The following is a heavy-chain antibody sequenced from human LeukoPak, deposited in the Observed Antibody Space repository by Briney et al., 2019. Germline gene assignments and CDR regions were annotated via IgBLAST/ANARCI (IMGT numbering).Heavy chain of an antibody. V-gene: IGHV3-23*01. Sequence: GGSLRLSCAASGFTFSSYAMSWVRQAPGKGLEWVSAISGSGGSTYYADSVKGRFTISRDNSKNTLYLQMNSLRAEDTAVYYCAKEKDFCSGGSCTYYFDYWGQGTLVTVSS. J-gene: IGHJ4*02. CDR1: GFTFSSYA. D-gene: IGHD2-15*01. CDR3: AKEKDFCSGGSCTYYFDY. CDR2: ISGSGGST.